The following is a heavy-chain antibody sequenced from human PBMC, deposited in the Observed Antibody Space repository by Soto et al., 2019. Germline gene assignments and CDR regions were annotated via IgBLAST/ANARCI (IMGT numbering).Heavy chain of an antibody. CDR1: GYTFTNYA. J-gene: IGHJ6*02. D-gene: IGHD5-12*01. CDR3: ARDKDRLQLGGNYYYILDV. Sequence: ASVKVSCKASGYTFTNYAMHWVRQAPGQRLEWMGWINAGNGNTKYSQKFQGRVTITADESTSTVYMELSGLRSDDTAVYYCARDKDRLQLGGNYYYILDVWGQGTTVTVSS. CDR2: INAGNGNT. V-gene: IGHV1-3*01.